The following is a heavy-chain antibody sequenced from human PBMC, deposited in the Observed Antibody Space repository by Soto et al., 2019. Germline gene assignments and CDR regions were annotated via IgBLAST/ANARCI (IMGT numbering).Heavy chain of an antibody. J-gene: IGHJ4*02. Sequence: QVPLVQSGAEVKKPGSSVKVSCKASGGTFSSYTIIWVRQAPGQGLEWMGRIIPILGIANYAQKFQGRVTITADKSTSTADMELSSLRSEDTAVYYCIYGYYVKSPPAHLIDYWGQGTLVTVSS. CDR2: IIPILGIA. CDR1: GGTFSSYT. V-gene: IGHV1-69*02. D-gene: IGHD4-17*01. CDR3: IYGYYVKSPPAHLIDY.